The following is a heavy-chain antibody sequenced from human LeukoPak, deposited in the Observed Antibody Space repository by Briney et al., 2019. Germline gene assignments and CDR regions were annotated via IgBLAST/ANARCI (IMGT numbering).Heavy chain of an antibody. Sequence: PGGSLRLSCAASGFTFSSYGMYWVRQAPGKGLEWVAVIWYDGSNKYYEDSVKGRFTISRDNSKNTLYLQMNSLRVEDTAVYYCARDLCSNTSCYQGYYYGMDVWGQGTTVTVSS. CDR1: GFTFSSYG. CDR3: ARDLCSNTSCYQGYYYGMDV. J-gene: IGHJ6*02. CDR2: IWYDGSNK. V-gene: IGHV3-33*01. D-gene: IGHD2-2*01.